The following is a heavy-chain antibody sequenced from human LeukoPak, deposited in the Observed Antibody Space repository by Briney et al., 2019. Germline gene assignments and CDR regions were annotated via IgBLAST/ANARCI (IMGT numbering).Heavy chain of an antibody. V-gene: IGHV3-53*01. Sequence: GGSLRLSCAASGFTVSSNYMSWVRQAPGKGLEWVSVIYSGGSTYYADSVKGRFTISRDNSKNTLYLQMNSLRAEDTAVYYCATSYSGSYYVSYAFDIWGQGTIVTVSS. J-gene: IGHJ3*02. CDR3: ATSYSGSYYVSYAFDI. D-gene: IGHD1-26*01. CDR2: IYSGGST. CDR1: GFTVSSNY.